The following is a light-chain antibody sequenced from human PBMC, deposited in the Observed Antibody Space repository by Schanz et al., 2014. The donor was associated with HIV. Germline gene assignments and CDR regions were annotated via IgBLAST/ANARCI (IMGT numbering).Light chain of an antibody. Sequence: DVQMTQSPSSLSASVGDRVTITCRASQSITTYLNWYQQKPGKAPKLLIYAASNLQSGVPLRFNGSGSGTDFTLIISALQPEDFATYYCQQYNTLSRTFGPGTKVE. CDR3: QQYNTLSRT. CDR2: AAS. CDR1: QSITTY. V-gene: IGKV1-39*01. J-gene: IGKJ1*01.